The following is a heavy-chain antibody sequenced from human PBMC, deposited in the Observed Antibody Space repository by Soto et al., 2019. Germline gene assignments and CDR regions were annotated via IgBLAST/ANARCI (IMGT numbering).Heavy chain of an antibody. Sequence: QVQLVESGGGVVQPGRSLRLSCAASGFTFSSYGMHWVRQDPGKGLEWVAVIWYDGSNKYYADSVKGRFTTSRDNSKNTMYRQMNSLRAEDTAVYYCARDCAGYSSGWYQRGGVDYCGQGTLVTVSS. CDR1: GFTFSSYG. V-gene: IGHV3-33*01. CDR3: ARDCAGYSSGWYQRGGVDY. J-gene: IGHJ4*02. CDR2: IWYDGSNK. D-gene: IGHD6-19*01.